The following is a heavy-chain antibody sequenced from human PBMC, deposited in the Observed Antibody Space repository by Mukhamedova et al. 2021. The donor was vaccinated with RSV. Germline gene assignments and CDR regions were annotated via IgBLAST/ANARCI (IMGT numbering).Heavy chain of an antibody. CDR2: ESNG. V-gene: IGHV3-30-3*01. Sequence: ESNGINAESVRGRFIVSRDSSTNTQHLQMNSLRAEDTAIYFCARDTAIPGSRDAFDIWGQGTMVTVSS. CDR3: ARDTAIPGSRDAFDI. J-gene: IGHJ3*02. D-gene: IGHD2-2*02.